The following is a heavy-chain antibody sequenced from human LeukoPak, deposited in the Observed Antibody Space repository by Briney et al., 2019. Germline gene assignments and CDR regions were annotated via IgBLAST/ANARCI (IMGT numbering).Heavy chain of an antibody. CDR3: ARDGKGGYSPEGYFDY. J-gene: IGHJ4*02. D-gene: IGHD5-18*01. CDR2: ISAYNGNT. Sequence: ASVKVSCKASGYTFTSYGISWVRQAPGQGLEWMGWISAYNGNTNYAQKLQGRVTMTTDTSTSTAYMELRSLRSDDTAVYYCARDGKGGYSPEGYFDYWGQGTLVTVSS. V-gene: IGHV1-18*01. CDR1: GYTFTSYG.